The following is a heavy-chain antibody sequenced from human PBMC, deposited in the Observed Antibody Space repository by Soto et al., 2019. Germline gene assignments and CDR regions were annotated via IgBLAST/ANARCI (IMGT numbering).Heavy chain of an antibody. Sequence: GASVKVSFKVSGYTLTELSMHWVRQAPGKGLEWMGGFDPEDGETIYAQKFQGRVTMTEDTSTDTAYMELSSLRSEDTAVYYCATRRRWGLARIYYYYGMDVWGQGTTVTVSS. CDR2: FDPEDGET. J-gene: IGHJ6*02. CDR3: ATRRRWGLARIYYYYGMDV. V-gene: IGHV1-24*01. CDR1: GYTLTELS. D-gene: IGHD5-12*01.